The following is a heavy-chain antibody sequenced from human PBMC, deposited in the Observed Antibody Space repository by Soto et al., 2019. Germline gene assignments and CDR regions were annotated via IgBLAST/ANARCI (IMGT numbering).Heavy chain of an antibody. Sequence: PGGSLRLSCAASGFTFSSYAMSWVRQAPGKGLEWVSAISGSGGSTYYADSVKGRFTISRDNSKNTLYLQMNSLRAEDTAVYYCAKGRSGYSYGYPYYYYGIDVWGQGTTVTVSS. CDR1: GFTFSSYA. D-gene: IGHD5-18*01. V-gene: IGHV3-23*01. CDR2: ISGSGGST. CDR3: AKGRSGYSYGYPYYYYGIDV. J-gene: IGHJ6*02.